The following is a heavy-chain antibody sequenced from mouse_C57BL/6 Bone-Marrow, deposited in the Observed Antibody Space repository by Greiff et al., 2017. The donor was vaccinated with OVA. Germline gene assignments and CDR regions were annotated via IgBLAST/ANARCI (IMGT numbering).Heavy chain of an antibody. CDR3: AAGDGYYYFDY. Sequence: QVQLQQSGAELVRPGTSVKVSCKASGYAFTNYLIEWVKQRPGQGLEWIGVINPGSGGTNYNEKFKGKATLTADKSSSTAYMQLSSLTSEDSAVYFCAAGDGYYYFDYWGQGTTLTVSS. J-gene: IGHJ2*01. V-gene: IGHV1-54*01. CDR1: GYAFTNYL. CDR2: INPGSGGT. D-gene: IGHD2-3*01.